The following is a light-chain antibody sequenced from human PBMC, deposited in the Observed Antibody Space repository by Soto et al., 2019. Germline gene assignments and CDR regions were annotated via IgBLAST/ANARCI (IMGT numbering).Light chain of an antibody. CDR2: GNS. Sequence: QAVVTQPPSVSGAPGQRVTISCTGSSSNIGAGYDVHWYQQLPGTAPKLLIYGNSNRPSGVPDRFSGSKSGTSAFLAITGLQAEDEADYYCQSYDSLSGSGVLGGGTQLTVL. J-gene: IGLJ2*01. V-gene: IGLV1-40*01. CDR1: SSNIGAGYD. CDR3: QSYDSLSGSGV.